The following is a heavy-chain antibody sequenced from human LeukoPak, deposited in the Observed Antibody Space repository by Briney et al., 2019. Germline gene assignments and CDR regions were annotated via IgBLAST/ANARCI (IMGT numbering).Heavy chain of an antibody. D-gene: IGHD3-16*02. Sequence: SETLSLTCTVSGDSISSRDYWWGWIRQPPGKGLDWIGSIYYSGSIYYNSSLKSRVTISVETSKNQFSLMLSSVTAADTALYYCAMGLRLGELSLWGQGTLVTVSS. CDR3: AMGLRLGELSL. J-gene: IGHJ4*02. CDR2: IYYSGSI. CDR1: GDSISSRDYW. V-gene: IGHV4-39*01.